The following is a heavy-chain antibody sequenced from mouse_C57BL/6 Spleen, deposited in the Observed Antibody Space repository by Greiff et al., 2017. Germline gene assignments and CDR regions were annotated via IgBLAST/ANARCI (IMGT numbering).Heavy chain of an antibody. CDR2: ISYDGSN. CDR3: ARESDGYHYFDY. J-gene: IGHJ2*01. V-gene: IGHV3-6*01. Sequence: ESGPGLVKPSQSLSLTCSVTGYSITSGYYWNWIRQFPGNKLEWMGYISYDGSNNYNPSLKNRISITRDTSKNQFFLKLNSVTTEDTATYYCARESDGYHYFDYWGQGTTLTVSS. CDR1: GYSITSGYY. D-gene: IGHD2-3*01.